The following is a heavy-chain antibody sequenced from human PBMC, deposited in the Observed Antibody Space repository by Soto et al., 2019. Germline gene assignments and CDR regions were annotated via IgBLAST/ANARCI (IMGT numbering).Heavy chain of an antibody. CDR2: ISGSGGST. D-gene: IGHD6-13*01. J-gene: IGHJ4*02. V-gene: IGHV3-23*01. CDR3: AREYSSSWTLALDY. Sequence: HPWGSLRLSCAASGFTFSSYAMRWVRQAPGKGLEWVSAISGSGGSTYYADSVKGRFTISRDNAKNTLYLQMNSLRAEDTAVYYCAREYSSSWTLALDYWGQGTLVTVSS. CDR1: GFTFSSYA.